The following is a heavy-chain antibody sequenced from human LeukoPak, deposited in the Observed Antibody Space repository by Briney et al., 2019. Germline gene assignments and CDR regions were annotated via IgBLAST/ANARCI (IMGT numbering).Heavy chain of an antibody. D-gene: IGHD3-3*01. Sequence: PGGSLRLSCAASGFTFSSYGMHWVRQAPGKGLGWVAFIQYDGSNKYYADSVKGRFTISRDNSKNTLYLQMNSLRAEDTAVYYCAKGNDFWSGYQESPLGYWGQGTLVTVSS. CDR2: IQYDGSNK. V-gene: IGHV3-30*02. CDR1: GFTFSSYG. CDR3: AKGNDFWSGYQESPLGY. J-gene: IGHJ4*02.